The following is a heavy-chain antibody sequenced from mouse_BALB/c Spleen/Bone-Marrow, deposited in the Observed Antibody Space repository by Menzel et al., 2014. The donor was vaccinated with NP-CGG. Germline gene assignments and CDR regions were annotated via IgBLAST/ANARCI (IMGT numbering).Heavy chain of an antibody. Sequence: EVKVVESGGGLVQPGGSLRLSCATSGFTFSDFYMEWVRQPPGKRLEWIAASRNKAKDYTTEYSASVKGRFTVSRDTSQSILYLQMNALRAEDTAIYYCARDVGYGNYFVYWGQGALVTVSA. CDR2: SRNKAKDYTT. V-gene: IGHV7-1*02. J-gene: IGHJ3*01. D-gene: IGHD2-10*02. CDR3: ARDVGYGNYFVY. CDR1: GFTFSDFY.